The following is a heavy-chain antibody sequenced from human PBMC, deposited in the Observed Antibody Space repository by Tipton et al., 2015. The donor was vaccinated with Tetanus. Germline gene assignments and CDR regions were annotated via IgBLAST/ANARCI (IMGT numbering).Heavy chain of an antibody. D-gene: IGHD2-2*01. Sequence: QLVQSGAEVKKPGASVKVSCKASGYTFTSYGISWVRQAPGQGLEWMGWISAYNGNTNYAQKLQGRVTMTTDTSTSTAYMELRSLRSDDTAVYYCAREELVVVADYYYSGMDVWGQGTTVTVSS. CDR3: AREELVVVADYYYSGMDV. J-gene: IGHJ6*02. V-gene: IGHV1-18*01. CDR1: GYTFTSYG. CDR2: ISAYNGNT.